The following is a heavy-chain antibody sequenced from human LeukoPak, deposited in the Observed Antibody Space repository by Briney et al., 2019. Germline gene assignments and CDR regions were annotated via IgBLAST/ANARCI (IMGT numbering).Heavy chain of an antibody. J-gene: IGHJ3*02. D-gene: IGHD3-10*01. Sequence: GGSPRLSCAASGFTFSDYYMTWIRQAPGKGLEWVSYISGSGTTIYYADSVKGRLTISRDNAKNSLYLQMNSLRADDTAVYYCASARGVKGAFDIWGQGTMVTVSS. CDR3: ASARGVKGAFDI. V-gene: IGHV3-11*04. CDR1: GFTFSDYY. CDR2: ISGSGTTI.